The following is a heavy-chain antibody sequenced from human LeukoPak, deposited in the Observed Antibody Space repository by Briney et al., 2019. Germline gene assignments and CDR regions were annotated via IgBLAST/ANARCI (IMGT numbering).Heavy chain of an antibody. Sequence: SETLSLTCTVSGGSISSYYWSWIRQPPGKGLEWIGYIYYSGSTNYNPSLKSRATISVDTSKNQFSLKLSSVTAADTAVYYCARQVAGTDYWGQGTLVTVSS. CDR2: IYYSGST. V-gene: IGHV4-59*08. CDR3: ARQVAGTDY. J-gene: IGHJ4*02. D-gene: IGHD6-19*01. CDR1: GGSISSYY.